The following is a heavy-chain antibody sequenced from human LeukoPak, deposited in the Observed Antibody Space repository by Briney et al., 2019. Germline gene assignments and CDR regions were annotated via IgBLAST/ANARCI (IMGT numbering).Heavy chain of an antibody. J-gene: IGHJ4*02. V-gene: IGHV4-39*07. D-gene: IGHD6-19*01. Sequence: PSETLSLTCTVSGGSISGSGYYWGWVRQAPGKGLEWIGSIYHSGTTYYNPYLKSRVTISVDTSRNQFSVRLSSVTAADTAVYYCARGLYYFDSWGQGTLVTASS. CDR3: ARGLYYFDS. CDR1: GGSISGSGYY. CDR2: IYHSGTT.